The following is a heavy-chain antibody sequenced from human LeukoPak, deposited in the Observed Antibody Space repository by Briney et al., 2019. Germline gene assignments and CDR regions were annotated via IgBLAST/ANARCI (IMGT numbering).Heavy chain of an antibody. D-gene: IGHD6-13*01. J-gene: IGHJ4*02. Sequence: PGGSLRLSCTASGLRFSGYGMNWVRQAPGKGLEWASFISSSGDTSYADSVKGRFTISRDNAKNSLFLQMNSLRDEDTAVYYCARDRGVAAAGTLFWGQGTLVTVSS. V-gene: IGHV3-48*02. CDR3: ARDRGVAAAGTLF. CDR2: ISSSGDT. CDR1: GLRFSGYG.